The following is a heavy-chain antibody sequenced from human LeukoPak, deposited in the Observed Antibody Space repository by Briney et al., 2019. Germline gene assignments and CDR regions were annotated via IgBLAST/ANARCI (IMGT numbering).Heavy chain of an antibody. D-gene: IGHD5-18*01. J-gene: IGHJ4*02. CDR2: ISGSGGAT. Sequence: GGSLRLSCAASGFTFNTYGMSWVRQAPGKGLEWVSGISGSGGATYYADSVKGRFTISRDNSKNTVHLQMDSLRAEDSAVYYCAKNAGYSYGLYYFDYWGQGTLVTVSS. V-gene: IGHV3-23*01. CDR1: GFTFNTYG. CDR3: AKNAGYSYGLYYFDY.